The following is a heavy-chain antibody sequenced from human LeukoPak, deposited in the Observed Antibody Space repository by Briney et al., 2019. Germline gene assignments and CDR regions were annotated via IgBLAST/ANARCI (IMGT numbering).Heavy chain of an antibody. J-gene: IGHJ4*02. V-gene: IGHV4-39*01. CDR3: ARRITISGVITSHFDF. D-gene: IGHD3-3*01. CDR1: GGSISSTNYY. Sequence: PSETLSLTCTVSGGSISSTNYYWGWIRQPPGKGLEWIGSIHYSGNTYFNPSLKSRVTISVDTSKNQFSLKLSSVTAADTAMYYCARRITISGVITSHFDFWGQGTLVTVSS. CDR2: IHYSGNT.